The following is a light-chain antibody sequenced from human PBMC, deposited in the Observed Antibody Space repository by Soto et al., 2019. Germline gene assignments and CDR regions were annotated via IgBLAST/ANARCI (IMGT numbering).Light chain of an antibody. Sequence: DIQMAQSPSSLSASVGYGVTITCRASQSISSYLNWYQQKPGKAPKLLIYDASNLETGVPSRFSGSGSGTDFTFTISSLQPEDIATYYCQQYDSVPLTFGGGTKVDIK. CDR1: QSISSY. CDR3: QQYDSVPLT. J-gene: IGKJ4*01. V-gene: IGKV1-33*01. CDR2: DAS.